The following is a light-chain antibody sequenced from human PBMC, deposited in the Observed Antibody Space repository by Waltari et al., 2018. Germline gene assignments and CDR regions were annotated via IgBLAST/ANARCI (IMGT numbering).Light chain of an antibody. CDR3: QQYYSTPLT. CDR1: QSVLYSSNNKNY. J-gene: IGKJ4*01. Sequence: DIVMTQSPDSLAVSLGDRATLNCKSSQSVLYSSNNKNYLAWYQQKPGQPPKLLIYWASTRESGVPDRFSGSGSGTDFTLTISSLQAADVAVYYCQQYYSTPLTFGGGTKVEIK. CDR2: WAS. V-gene: IGKV4-1*01.